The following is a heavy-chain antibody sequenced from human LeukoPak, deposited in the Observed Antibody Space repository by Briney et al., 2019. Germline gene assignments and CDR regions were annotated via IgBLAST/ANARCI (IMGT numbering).Heavy chain of an antibody. CDR1: GFTFSSYA. D-gene: IGHD1-26*01. J-gene: IGHJ4*02. CDR2: ISSSSSYI. V-gene: IGHV3-21*04. Sequence: NLGGSLRLSCAASGFTFSSYAMSWVRQAPGNGLEWVSSISSSSSYIYYADSVKGRFTISRDNAKNSLYLQMNSLRAEDTAVYYCAREGGSYPVFDYWGQGTLVTVSS. CDR3: AREGGSYPVFDY.